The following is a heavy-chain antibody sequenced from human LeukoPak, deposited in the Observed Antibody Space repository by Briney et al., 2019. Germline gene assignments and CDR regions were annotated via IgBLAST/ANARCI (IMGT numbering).Heavy chain of an antibody. CDR1: GFTFNTYD. V-gene: IGHV3-21*01. J-gene: IGHJ4*02. D-gene: IGHD3-22*01. Sequence: KAGGSLRLSCAASGFTFNTYDMNWVRQAPGKGLEWVSSISSSSSYIYYADSVKGRFTISRDNAKNSLYLQMNSLRAEDTAVYYCARDSSGPDYWGQGTLVTVSS. CDR2: ISSSSSYI. CDR3: ARDSSGPDY.